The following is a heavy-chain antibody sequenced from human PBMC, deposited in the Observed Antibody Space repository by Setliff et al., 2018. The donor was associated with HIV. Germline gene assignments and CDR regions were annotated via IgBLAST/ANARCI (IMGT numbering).Heavy chain of an antibody. CDR2: IYYSGNT. CDR1: GGSISSSTYY. CDR3: AIRSRLGGSSNYFDS. J-gene: IGHJ4*02. V-gene: IGHV4-39*07. D-gene: IGHD1-26*01. Sequence: SETLSLTCTVSGGSISSSTYYWGWIRQPPGKGLEWIGSIYYSGNTYYNPSLKSRVTISVDLSKKQISLKLSSVTAADTAIYYCAIRSRLGGSSNYFDSWGQGALVTVSS.